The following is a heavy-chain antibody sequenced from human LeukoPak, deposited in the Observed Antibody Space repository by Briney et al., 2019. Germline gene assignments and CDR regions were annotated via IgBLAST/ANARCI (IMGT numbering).Heavy chain of an antibody. CDR1: GGPISSGDYY. CDR3: ARDEGDYGDYDLDY. Sequence: KASETLSLTCTVSGGPISSGDYYWSWIRQPPGKGLEWIGYIYYSGSTYYNPSLKSRVTISVDTSKNQFSLKLSSVTAADTAVYYCARDEGDYGDYDLDYWGQGTLVTVSS. CDR2: IYYSGST. J-gene: IGHJ4*02. D-gene: IGHD4-17*01. V-gene: IGHV4-30-4*08.